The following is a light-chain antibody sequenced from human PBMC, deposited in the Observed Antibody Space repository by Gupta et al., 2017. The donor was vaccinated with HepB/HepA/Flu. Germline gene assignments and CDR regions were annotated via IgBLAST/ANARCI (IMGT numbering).Light chain of an antibody. J-gene: IGKJ2*01. Sequence: DIQMTQSPSSLSASVGDRVTITCRASQSISSYLNWYQQKPGKAPKLLIYTASSLQSGVPSRFSGSGSGTDFTLTISSLQPEDFAIYYCQQRYSTPYTFGQGTKLEIK. V-gene: IGKV1-39*01. CDR1: QSISSY. CDR2: TAS. CDR3: QQRYSTPYT.